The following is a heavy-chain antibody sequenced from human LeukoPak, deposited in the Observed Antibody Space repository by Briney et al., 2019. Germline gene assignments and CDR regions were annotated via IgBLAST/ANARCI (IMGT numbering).Heavy chain of an antibody. V-gene: IGHV3-23*01. CDR2: ISGSGGST. CDR1: GFTFSSYG. D-gene: IGHD5-12*01. Sequence: PGGSLRLSCAASGFTFSSYGMSWVRQAPGKGLEWVSAISGSGGSTYYADSVKGRFTISRDNSKNTLYLQMNSLRAEDTAVYYCAKDRVDIVATMFGNYFDYWGQGTLVTVSS. J-gene: IGHJ4*02. CDR3: AKDRVDIVATMFGNYFDY.